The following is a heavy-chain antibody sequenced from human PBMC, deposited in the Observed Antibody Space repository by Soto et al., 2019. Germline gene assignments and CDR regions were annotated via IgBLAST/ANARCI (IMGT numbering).Heavy chain of an antibody. Sequence: ASVKVSCKASGYTFTSYDINWVRQATGQGLEWMGWMNPNSGNTGYAQKFQGRVTMTRNTSISTAYMELSSLRSEDTAVYYCARSYDILTGLGNWFAPWGQGTLVTVSS. D-gene: IGHD3-9*01. CDR3: ARSYDILTGLGNWFAP. CDR1: GYTFTSYD. CDR2: MNPNSGNT. V-gene: IGHV1-8*01. J-gene: IGHJ5*02.